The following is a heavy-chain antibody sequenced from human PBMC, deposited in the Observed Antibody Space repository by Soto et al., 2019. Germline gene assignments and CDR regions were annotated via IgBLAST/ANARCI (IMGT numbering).Heavy chain of an antibody. CDR3: AGEQTCSSTSCSSVDY. CDR2: ISSSGSTI. J-gene: IGHJ4*02. CDR1: GFTFSDYY. Sequence: QVQLVESGGGLVKPGGSLRLSCAASGFTFSDYYMSWIRQAPGKGLEWVSYISSSGSTIYYADSVKGRFTISRDNAKNALYLQMNSLRAEDTALYYIAGEQTCSSTSCSSVDYWGQGTLVTVSA. D-gene: IGHD2-2*01. V-gene: IGHV3-11*01.